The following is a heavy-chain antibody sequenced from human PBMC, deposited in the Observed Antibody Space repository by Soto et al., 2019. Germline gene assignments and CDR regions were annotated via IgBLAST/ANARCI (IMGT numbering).Heavy chain of an antibody. CDR1: GYTFTSYG. CDR3: AAVPLDQTVRGVIYYYYYGMDV. V-gene: IGHV1-18*01. Sequence: VASVKVSCKASGYTFTSYGISWVRQAPGQGLEWMGWISAYNGNTNYAQKLQGRVTMTTDTSTSTAYMELSSLRSEDTAVYYCAAVPLDQTVRGVIYYYYYGMDVWGQGTTVTVSS. D-gene: IGHD3-10*01. J-gene: IGHJ6*02. CDR2: ISAYNGNT.